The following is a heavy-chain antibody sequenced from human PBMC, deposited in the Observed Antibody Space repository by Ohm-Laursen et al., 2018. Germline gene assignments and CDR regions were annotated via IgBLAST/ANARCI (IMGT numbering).Heavy chain of an antibody. CDR1: GFTFSDYY. Sequence: SLRLSCAASGFTFSDYYMSWIRQAPGKGLEWVSYISSSGSTIYYADSVKGRFTISRDNAKNSLYLQMNSLRAEDTAVYYCARDEKNYYDSSGYDYWGQGTLVTVSS. CDR3: ARDEKNYYDSSGYDY. J-gene: IGHJ4*02. CDR2: ISSSGSTI. V-gene: IGHV3-11*01. D-gene: IGHD3-22*01.